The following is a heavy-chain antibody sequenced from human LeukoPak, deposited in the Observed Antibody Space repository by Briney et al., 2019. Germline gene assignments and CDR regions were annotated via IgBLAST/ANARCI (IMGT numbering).Heavy chain of an antibody. CDR1: GGSISSYY. J-gene: IGHJ5*02. Sequence: SETLSLTCTVSGGSISSYYWSWIRQPPGKGLEWIGSIYYIGSTNYNPSLKSRVTISADTSKNRFSLKLSSVTAADTAVYYCAIVSPYYYDFWSGFDSWFDPWGQGTLVTVSS. CDR2: IYYIGST. D-gene: IGHD3-3*01. CDR3: AIVSPYYYDFWSGFDSWFDP. V-gene: IGHV4-59*01.